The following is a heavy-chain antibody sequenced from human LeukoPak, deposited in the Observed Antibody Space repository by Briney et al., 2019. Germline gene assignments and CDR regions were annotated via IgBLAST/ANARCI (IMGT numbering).Heavy chain of an antibody. Sequence: SVKVSCKASGGTFSSYAISWVRQAPGQGLEWMGGIIPIFDTANYAQKFQGRVTITADKSTSTAYMELSSLRSEDTAVYYCASWYSSSWYYFDYWGQGTLVTVSS. CDR3: ASWYSSSWYYFDY. D-gene: IGHD6-13*01. J-gene: IGHJ4*02. CDR2: IIPIFDTA. V-gene: IGHV1-69*06. CDR1: GGTFSSYA.